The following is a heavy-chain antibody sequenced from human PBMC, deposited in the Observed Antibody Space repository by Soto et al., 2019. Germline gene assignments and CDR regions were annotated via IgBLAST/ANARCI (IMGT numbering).Heavy chain of an antibody. CDR1: GFTFSSYG. V-gene: IGHV3-30*18. J-gene: IGHJ6*02. Sequence: GGSLRLSCAASGFTFSSYGMHWVRQAPGKGLEWVAVISYDGSNKYYADSVKGRFTISRDNSKNTLYLQMNSLRAEDTAVYYCAKDDGVPAAMPPFYYYYGMDVWGQGTTVTVSS. CDR3: AKDDGVPAAMPPFYYYYGMDV. CDR2: ISYDGSNK. D-gene: IGHD2-2*01.